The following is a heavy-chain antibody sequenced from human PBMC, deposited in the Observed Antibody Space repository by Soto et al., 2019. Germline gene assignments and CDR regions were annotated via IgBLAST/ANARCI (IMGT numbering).Heavy chain of an antibody. CDR1: GYTFTSYG. V-gene: IGHV1-18*01. CDR3: ASAKYNWNDADYYYYGMDV. J-gene: IGHJ6*02. Sequence: ASVKVSCKASGYTFTSYGISWVRQAPGQGLEWMGWISAYNGNTNYAQKLQGRVTMTTDTSTSTAYMELRSLRSDDTAVYYCASAKYNWNDADYYYYGMDVWGQGTTVTVSS. D-gene: IGHD1-1*01. CDR2: ISAYNGNT.